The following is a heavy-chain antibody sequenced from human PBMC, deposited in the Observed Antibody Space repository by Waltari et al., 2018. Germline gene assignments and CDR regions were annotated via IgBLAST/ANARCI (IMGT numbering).Heavy chain of an antibody. V-gene: IGHV4-4*02. CDR1: W. CDR3: ARDRGRGLYLDS. D-gene: IGHD2-15*01. Sequence: WWSWVRPSPGKGLEWLGQVHGSGKTNYNPSFASRLIMSLDTSTNQISLKVTSATAADTATYDCARDRGRGLYLDSWGQGTLVTVSP. CDR2: VHGSGKT. J-gene: IGHJ4*02.